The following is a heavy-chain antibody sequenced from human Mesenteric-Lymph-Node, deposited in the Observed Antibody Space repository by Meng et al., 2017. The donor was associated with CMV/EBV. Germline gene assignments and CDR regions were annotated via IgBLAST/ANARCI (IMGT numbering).Heavy chain of an antibody. D-gene: IGHD2-2*02. CDR2: ISWDGGST. J-gene: IGHJ5*02. Sequence: GGSLRLSCAASGFTSDAYTMHWVRQAPGKGLEWVSLISWDGGSTYYADSVKGRFTISRDNSKNSLYLQMNSLRTEDTAFYYCVKGRGFCSANSCYNWFDPWGQGTLVTVSS. CDR1: GFTSDAYT. V-gene: IGHV3-43*01. CDR3: VKGRGFCSANSCYNWFDP.